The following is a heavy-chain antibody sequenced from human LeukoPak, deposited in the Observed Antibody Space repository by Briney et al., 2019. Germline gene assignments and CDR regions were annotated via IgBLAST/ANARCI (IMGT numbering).Heavy chain of an antibody. CDR2: IYYSGST. V-gene: IGHV4-30-4*01. D-gene: IGHD3-10*01. CDR1: GGSISSGDYY. CDR3: ARAGVLLWFGELFPNAFDI. J-gene: IGHJ3*02. Sequence: PSETLSLTCTVSGGSISSGDYYWSWIRQPPGKGLEWIGYIYYSGSTYYNPSLKSRVTISVDTSKNQFSLKLSSVTAADTAVYYCARAGVLLWFGELFPNAFDIWGQGTMVTVSS.